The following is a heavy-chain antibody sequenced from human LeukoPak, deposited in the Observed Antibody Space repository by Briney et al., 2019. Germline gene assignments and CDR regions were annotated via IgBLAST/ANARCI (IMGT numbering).Heavy chain of an antibody. Sequence: SETLSLTCAVYGGSFSGYYWSWTRQPPGKGLEWIGEINHSGSTNYNPSLKSRVTISVDTSKNQFSLKLSSVTAADTAVYYCARGCGGPGRPHYYDSSGYSICYYGMDVWGQGTTVTVSS. D-gene: IGHD3-22*01. CDR3: ARGCGGPGRPHYYDSSGYSICYYGMDV. V-gene: IGHV4-34*01. CDR1: GGSFSGYY. J-gene: IGHJ6*02. CDR2: INHSGST.